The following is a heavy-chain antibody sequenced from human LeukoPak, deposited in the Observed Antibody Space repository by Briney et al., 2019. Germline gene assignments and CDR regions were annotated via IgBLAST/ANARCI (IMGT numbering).Heavy chain of an antibody. D-gene: IGHD3-3*01. CDR1: GGTFSSYA. CDR3: ARVVGALESASGYFDY. CDR2: IIPIFGTA. V-gene: IGHV1-69*13. J-gene: IGHJ4*02. Sequence: SVKVSCKASGGTFSSYAINWVRQAPGQGLEWMGGIIPIFGTANYAQKFQGRVTITADESTSTAYMELSSLRSEDTAVYYCARVVGALESASGYFDYCGQGTLVTVSS.